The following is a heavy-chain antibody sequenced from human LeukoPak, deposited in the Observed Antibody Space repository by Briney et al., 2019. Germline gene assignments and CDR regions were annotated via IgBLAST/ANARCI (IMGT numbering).Heavy chain of an antibody. CDR3: ARGLYSSSWYYFDC. D-gene: IGHD6-13*01. CDR2: IYHSGST. CDR1: GGSISSGGYS. J-gene: IGHJ4*02. Sequence: SETLSLTCAVSGGSISSGGYSWSWIRQPPGKGLEWIGYIYHSGSTYYNPSLKSRVTMSVDTSKNQFSLKLSSVTAADTAVYYCARGLYSSSWYYFDCWGQGTLVTVSS. V-gene: IGHV4-30-2*01.